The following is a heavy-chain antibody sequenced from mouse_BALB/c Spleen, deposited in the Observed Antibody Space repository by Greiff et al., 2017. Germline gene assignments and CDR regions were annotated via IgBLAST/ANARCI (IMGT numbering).Heavy chain of an antibody. D-gene: IGHD2-2*01. CDR1: GYSITSGYY. V-gene: IGHV3-6*02. CDR3: ASTYGYGGYYYSMDY. Sequence: EVKLQESGPGLVKPSQSLSLTCSVTGYSITSGYYWNWIRQFPGNKLEWMGYISYDGSNNYNPSLKNRISITRDTSKNQFFLKLNSVTTEDTATYYCASTYGYGGYYYSMDYWGQGTSVTVSS. CDR2: ISYDGSN. J-gene: IGHJ4*01.